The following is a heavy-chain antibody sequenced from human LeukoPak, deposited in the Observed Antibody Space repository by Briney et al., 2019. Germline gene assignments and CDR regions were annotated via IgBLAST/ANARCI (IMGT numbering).Heavy chain of an antibody. V-gene: IGHV3-30*03. CDR1: GFTFSSYG. J-gene: IGHJ5*02. CDR3: ATDLGWYYYDSSGYPP. CDR2: ISYDGSNK. D-gene: IGHD3-22*01. Sequence: PGGSLRLSCAASGFTFSSYGMHWARQAPGKGLEWVAVISYDGSNKYYADSVKGRFTISRDNAKNSLYLQMNSLRAEDTAVYYCATDLGWYYYDSSGYPPWGQGTLVTVSS.